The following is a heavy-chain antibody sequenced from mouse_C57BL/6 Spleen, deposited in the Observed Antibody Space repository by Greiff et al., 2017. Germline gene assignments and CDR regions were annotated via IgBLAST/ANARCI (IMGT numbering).Heavy chain of an antibody. CDR2: ISSGGDYI. CDR1: GFTFSSYA. D-gene: IGHD1-1*01. Sequence: EVQVVESGEGLVKPGGSLKLSCAASGFTFSSYAMSWVRQTPEKRLEWVAYISSGGDYIYYADTVKGRFTISRDNARNTLYLQMSSLKSEDTAMYYCTRDETNYYGSSWFAYWGQGTLVTVSA. CDR3: TRDETNYYGSSWFAY. V-gene: IGHV5-9-1*02. J-gene: IGHJ3*01.